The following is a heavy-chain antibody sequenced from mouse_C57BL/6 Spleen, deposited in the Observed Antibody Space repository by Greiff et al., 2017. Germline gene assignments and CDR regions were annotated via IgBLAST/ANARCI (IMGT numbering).Heavy chain of an antibody. D-gene: IGHD4-1*01. CDR3: ASDWDGNFDY. J-gene: IGHJ2*01. Sequence: EVQLQQSGPVLVKPGASVKMSCKASGYTFTDYYMNWVKQSHGKSLEWIGVINPYNGGTSYNQKFKGKATLTVDKSSSTAYMELNSLTSEDSAVYYCASDWDGNFDYWGQGTTLTVSS. V-gene: IGHV1-19*01. CDR1: GYTFTDYY. CDR2: INPYNGGT.